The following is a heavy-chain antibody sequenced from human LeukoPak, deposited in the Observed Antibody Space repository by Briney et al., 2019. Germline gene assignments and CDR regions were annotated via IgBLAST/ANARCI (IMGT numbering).Heavy chain of an antibody. CDR2: INPNSGDT. D-gene: IGHD7-27*01. CDR3: ARDLPSTSNWELDY. J-gene: IGHJ4*02. V-gene: IGHV1-2*06. CDR1: GYTFTGYY. Sequence: ASVKVSCKASGYTFTGYYMHWVRQAPGQGLEWMGRINPNSGDTTYAQKFQGRVTMTRDTSISTAYMELSRLRSDDTAVYYCARDLPSTSNWELDYWGQGTLVTVSS.